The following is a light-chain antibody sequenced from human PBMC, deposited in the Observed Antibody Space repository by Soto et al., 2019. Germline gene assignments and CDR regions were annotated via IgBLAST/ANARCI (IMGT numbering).Light chain of an antibody. CDR1: QSVGRN. CDR3: QQYNNWPGT. J-gene: IGKJ1*01. CDR2: GAS. Sequence: EVVMTQSPVTLSVSPGERATLSCRASQSVGRNLAWYQQKPGQAPRLLIEGASTRATGIPARFSGSGSGTEFALTISSLRSEDFAVYYCQQYNNWPGTFGKGTKVDIK. V-gene: IGKV3-15*01.